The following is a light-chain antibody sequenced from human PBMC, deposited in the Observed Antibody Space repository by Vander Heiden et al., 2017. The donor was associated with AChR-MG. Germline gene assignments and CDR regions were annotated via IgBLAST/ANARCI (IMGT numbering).Light chain of an antibody. Sequence: QSVLTQPPSVSWAPGQRVTISCTGSSSNIGAGYDVHWYQQLPGTAPKLLIYDNNNRPSGVPDRFSGSKSGTSASLAITGLQAEDEADYYCQSYDSSLSVWVFGGGTKLTVL. J-gene: IGLJ2*01. CDR2: DNN. CDR3: QSYDSSLSVWV. V-gene: IGLV1-40*01. CDR1: SSNIGAGYD.